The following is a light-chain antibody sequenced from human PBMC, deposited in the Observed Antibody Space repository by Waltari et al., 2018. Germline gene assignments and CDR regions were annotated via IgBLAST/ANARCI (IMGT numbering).Light chain of an antibody. J-gene: IGKJ1*01. V-gene: IGKV3-20*01. CDR1: QSVGRY. Sequence: EIVLTQSPGTLSLSPGERATLSCRASQSVGRYLAWYQQKPGQAPRLRIYGASTRATGIPDRFSGSGSGTDFSLIISRLEPEDFAVYFCQKYEALPATFGQGTKVEIK. CDR3: QKYEALPAT. CDR2: GAS.